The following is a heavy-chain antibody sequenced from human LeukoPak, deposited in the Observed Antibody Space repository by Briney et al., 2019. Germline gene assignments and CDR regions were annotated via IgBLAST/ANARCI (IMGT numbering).Heavy chain of an antibody. D-gene: IGHD6-13*01. CDR1: GGSISSYY. Sequence: ETLSLTCTVSGGSISSYYWSWIRQPPGXGLEWIGYIYYSGSTNYNPSLKSRVTISVDTSKNQFSLKLSSVTAADTAVYYCARISSWAENWFDPWGQGTLVTVSS. CDR3: ARISSWAENWFDP. J-gene: IGHJ5*02. V-gene: IGHV4-59*01. CDR2: IYYSGST.